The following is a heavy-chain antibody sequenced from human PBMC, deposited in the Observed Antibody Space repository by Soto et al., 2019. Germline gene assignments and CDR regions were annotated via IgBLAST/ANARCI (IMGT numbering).Heavy chain of an antibody. J-gene: IGHJ4*02. D-gene: IGHD6-13*01. CDR3: AKDRSHAWQGYFDY. Sequence: QVQLVESGGGVVQPGRSLRLSCAASGFTFSSYGMHWVRQAPGKGLEWVAVISYDGSNKYYADSVKGRFTISRDNSKNTLYLQMNSLRAEDTAVYYCAKDRSHAWQGYFDYWGQGTLVTVSS. CDR2: ISYDGSNK. CDR1: GFTFSSYG. V-gene: IGHV3-30*18.